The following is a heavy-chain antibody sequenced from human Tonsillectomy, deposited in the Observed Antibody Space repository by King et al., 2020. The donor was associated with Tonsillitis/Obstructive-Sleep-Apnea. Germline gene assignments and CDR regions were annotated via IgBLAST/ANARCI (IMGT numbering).Heavy chain of an antibody. V-gene: IGHV2-26*01. Sequence: TLKESGPVLVKPTETLTLTCTVSGFSLSNARMGVSWIRQPPGKALEWLAHIFSNDEKSYSTSLKSRLTISKDTSKSKVVLTMTNMDPVDTATYYCARTYGSGSYYFEPLDYWGQGTLVTVSS. CDR3: ARTYGSGSYYFEPLDY. J-gene: IGHJ4*02. D-gene: IGHD3-10*01. CDR1: GFSLSNARMG. CDR2: IFSNDEK.